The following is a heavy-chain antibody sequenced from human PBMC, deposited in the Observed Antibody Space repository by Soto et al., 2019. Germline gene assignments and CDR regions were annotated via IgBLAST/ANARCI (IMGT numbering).Heavy chain of an antibody. CDR2: INHSGST. CDR1: GGSFSRYY. Sequence: SETLSLTCAVYGGSFSRYYWSWIRQPPGKGLEWIGEINHSGSTNYNPSLKSRVTISVDTSKNQFSLKLSSVTAADTAVYYCARVKSSSWYRGWFDPWGQGTLVTVSS. CDR3: ARVKSSSWYRGWFDP. D-gene: IGHD6-13*01. J-gene: IGHJ5*02. V-gene: IGHV4-34*01.